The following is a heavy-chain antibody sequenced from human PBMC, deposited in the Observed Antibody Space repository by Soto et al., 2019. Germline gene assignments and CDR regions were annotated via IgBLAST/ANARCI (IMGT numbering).Heavy chain of an antibody. V-gene: IGHV3-30*18. CDR2: ISYDGSNK. D-gene: IGHD1-26*01. CDR3: AKDRGTGGSYYLY. Sequence: PGGSLRLSCAASGFTFSSYGMHWVRQAPGKGLEWVAVISYDGSNKYYADSVKGRFTISRDNSKNRLYLQMNSLRTEDTAVYYCAKDRGTGGSYYLYWGQGTLVTVSS. J-gene: IGHJ4*02. CDR1: GFTFSSYG.